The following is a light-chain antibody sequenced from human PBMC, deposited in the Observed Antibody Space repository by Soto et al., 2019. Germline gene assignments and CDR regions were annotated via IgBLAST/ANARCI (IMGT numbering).Light chain of an antibody. J-gene: IGLJ1*01. CDR2: EVS. CDR3: SSYTSSSTLV. V-gene: IGLV2-14*01. CDR1: SSDVGGYNY. Sequence: QSALTQPASVSGSPGQSITISCPGTSSDVGGYNYVSWYQQHPGTAPKLMIFEVSNRPSGVSIRFSGSKSGNTASLTISGLQAEDEADFYCSSYTSSSTLVFGTGTKVTVL.